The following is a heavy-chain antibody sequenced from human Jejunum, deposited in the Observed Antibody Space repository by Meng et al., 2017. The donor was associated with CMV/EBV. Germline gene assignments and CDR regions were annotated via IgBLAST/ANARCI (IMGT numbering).Heavy chain of an antibody. CDR1: GFTFSSYW. D-gene: IGHD1-1*01. J-gene: IGHJ1*01. CDR3: AAAPSGLGFTGDTG. Sequence: SGFTFSSYWMHLVRQIPGKGLEWVSCIPSAGGSTRYGDSVKGRFTISRDNGKNTVFLQMNSLRDEDTGIYYCAAAPSGLGFTGDTGWGQGTLVTVSS. V-gene: IGHV3-74*01. CDR2: IPSAGGST.